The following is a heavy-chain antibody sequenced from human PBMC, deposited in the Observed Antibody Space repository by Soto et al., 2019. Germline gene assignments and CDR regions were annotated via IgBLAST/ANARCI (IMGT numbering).Heavy chain of an antibody. Sequence: GGSLRLSCADSGFTFSSYSMNWVRQAPGKGLEWVAYISSGSSAIYYADSVKGRFIISRDSAKNSLYLQMNSLRAEDTAVYYCARVRTYCSGGNCYFDVLDIWGQGTMVTVSS. CDR2: ISSGSSAI. CDR3: ARVRTYCSGGNCYFDVLDI. V-gene: IGHV3-48*01. CDR1: GFTFSSYS. D-gene: IGHD2-15*01. J-gene: IGHJ3*02.